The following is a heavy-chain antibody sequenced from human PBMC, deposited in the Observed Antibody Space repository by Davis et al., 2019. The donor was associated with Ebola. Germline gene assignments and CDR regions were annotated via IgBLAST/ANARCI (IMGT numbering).Heavy chain of an antibody. V-gene: IGHV3-53*01. Sequence: PGGSLRLSCAASGFTVSSNYMSWVRQAPGKGLEWVSLISGDGGSTYYADSVKGRFTISRDNSKNTLYLQMNSLRAEDTAVYYCAKDQDRGYLGLSDYWGQGTLVTVSS. J-gene: IGHJ4*02. CDR1: GFTVSSNY. CDR2: ISGDGGST. D-gene: IGHD5-12*01. CDR3: AKDQDRGYLGLSDY.